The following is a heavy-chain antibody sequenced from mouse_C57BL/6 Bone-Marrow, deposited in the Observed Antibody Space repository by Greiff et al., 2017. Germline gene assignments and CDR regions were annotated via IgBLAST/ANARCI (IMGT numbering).Heavy chain of an antibody. D-gene: IGHD2-3*01. J-gene: IGHJ1*03. Sequence: QVQLQQSGAELARPGASVKLSCKASGYTFTSYGISWVKQRTGQGLEWIGEIYPRSGNTYYNERFKGKATLTADKSSSTAYMELRSLTSEDSAVYFCARWLLYWYFDVWGTGTTVTVSS. CDR3: ARWLLYWYFDV. CDR2: IYPRSGNT. CDR1: GYTFTSYG. V-gene: IGHV1-81*01.